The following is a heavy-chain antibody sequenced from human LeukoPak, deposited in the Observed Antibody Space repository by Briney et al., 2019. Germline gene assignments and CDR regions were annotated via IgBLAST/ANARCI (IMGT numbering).Heavy chain of an antibody. CDR3: ARGYGSGSYFEY. CDR1: GGSFTGNY. J-gene: IGHJ4*02. CDR2: INRGGST. V-gene: IGHV4-34*01. D-gene: IGHD3-10*01. Sequence: SETLSLTCTLYGGSFTGNYWTWIRQPPGKGLEWIGEINRGGSTNYNPSLKSRVTISADTSKNQFSLKLNSATAADTAIYYCARGYGSGSYFEYWGQGTLVTVSS.